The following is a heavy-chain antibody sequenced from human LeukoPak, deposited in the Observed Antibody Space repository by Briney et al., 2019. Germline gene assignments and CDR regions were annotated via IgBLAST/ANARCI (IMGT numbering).Heavy chain of an antibody. D-gene: IGHD5-18*01. CDR1: GYTFTGYY. CDR2: INPNSGGT. Sequence: ASVKVSCKASGYTFTGYYMHWVRQAPGQGLEWMGWINPNSGGTNYAQKFQGRVTMTRDTSTSTAYMELRSLRSDDTAVYYCARVRYSYGSFDYWGQGTLVTVSS. CDR3: ARVRYSYGSFDY. J-gene: IGHJ4*02. V-gene: IGHV1-2*02.